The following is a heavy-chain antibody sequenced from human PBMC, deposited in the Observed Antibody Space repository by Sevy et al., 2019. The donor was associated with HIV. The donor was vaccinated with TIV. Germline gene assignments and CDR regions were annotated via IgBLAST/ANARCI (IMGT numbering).Heavy chain of an antibody. D-gene: IGHD2-15*01. CDR2: INDSGIT. Sequence: SETLSLTCAVYGGSFSTNHWSWVRQSPGKGLQYIGEINDSGITYYNPSFKSRVIMSVDTSRNQFSLNLRFVTAADTAVDSCARGRSRFQIPGFCGMDVWGQGTTVTVSS. V-gene: IGHV4-34*01. CDR1: GGSFSTNH. J-gene: IGHJ6*02. CDR3: ARGRSRFQIPGFCGMDV.